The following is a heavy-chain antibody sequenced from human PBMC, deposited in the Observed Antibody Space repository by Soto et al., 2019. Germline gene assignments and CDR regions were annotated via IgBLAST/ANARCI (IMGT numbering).Heavy chain of an antibody. J-gene: IGHJ6*03. CDR3: SKGIAAAGTRRYTSDYYYMDV. D-gene: IGHD6-13*01. V-gene: IGHV4-34*01. Sequence: SETLSLTCAVYGGSFSGYYWSWIRQPPGKGLEWIGEINHSGSTNYNPSLKSRVTISVDTSKNQFSLKLSSVTAADTAVYYCSKGIAAAGTRRYTSDYYYMDVWGKGTTVTVSS. CDR1: GGSFSGYY. CDR2: INHSGST.